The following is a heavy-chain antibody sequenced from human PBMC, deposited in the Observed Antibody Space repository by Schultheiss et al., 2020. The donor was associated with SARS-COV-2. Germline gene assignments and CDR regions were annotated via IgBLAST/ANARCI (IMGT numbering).Heavy chain of an antibody. Sequence: SETLSLTCAVYGGSFSGYYWSWIRQPPGKGLEWIGEINHSGSTNYNPSLKSRVTISVDTSKNQFSLKLSSVTAADTAVYYCARQLVRTGWFDPWGQGTLVTVSS. CDR2: INHSGST. D-gene: IGHD6-6*01. CDR3: ARQLVRTGWFDP. V-gene: IGHV4-34*01. J-gene: IGHJ5*02. CDR1: GGSFSGYY.